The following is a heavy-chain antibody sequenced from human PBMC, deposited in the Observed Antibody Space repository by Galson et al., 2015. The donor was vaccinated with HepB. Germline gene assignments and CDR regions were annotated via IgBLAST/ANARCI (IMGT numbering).Heavy chain of an antibody. CDR2: LNPEDGET. V-gene: IGHV1-24*01. J-gene: IGHJ5*02. CDR1: GYTLTELS. Sequence: QSGAEVKKPVASVKVSFKVSGYTLTELSIHWVRQAPGKGLEWMGGLNPEDGETIYAQKFQGRVTMTEDTSTDTAYMELSSLRSENTAVYYCARAALGWIDPWGQGTLVTVSS. D-gene: IGHD6-25*01. CDR3: ARAALGWIDP.